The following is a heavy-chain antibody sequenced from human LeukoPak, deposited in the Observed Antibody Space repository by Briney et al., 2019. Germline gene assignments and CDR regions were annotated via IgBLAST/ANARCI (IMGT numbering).Heavy chain of an antibody. J-gene: IGHJ5*02. Sequence: GGSLRLSCVASGFTFSTYGMSWVRQAPGKGLEWVSTTSDRAGSSSYSDSVKGRFTISRDNSKNTLYLQMNSLRAEDTAVYYCAKCPFNSWYSWFDPWGQGTLVTVSS. CDR3: AKCPFNSWYSWFDP. D-gene: IGHD6-13*01. CDR2: TSDRAGSS. CDR1: GFTFSTYG. V-gene: IGHV3-23*01.